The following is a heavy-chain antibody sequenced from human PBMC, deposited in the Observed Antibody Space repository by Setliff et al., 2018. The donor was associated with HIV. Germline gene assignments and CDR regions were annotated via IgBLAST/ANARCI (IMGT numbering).Heavy chain of an antibody. Sequence: NPSETLSLTCTVSGGSITSGNYFWSWIRQPAGKGLEWIGHMYTDGSTNYNPSFKSRVTISADTSKNQFSLKLSSVTAADTAVYYCARDSRWLQFPYFDYWGQGTLVTVSS. D-gene: IGHD5-12*01. CDR1: GGSITSGNYF. CDR3: ARDSRWLQFPYFDY. V-gene: IGHV4-61*09. J-gene: IGHJ4*01. CDR2: MYTDGST.